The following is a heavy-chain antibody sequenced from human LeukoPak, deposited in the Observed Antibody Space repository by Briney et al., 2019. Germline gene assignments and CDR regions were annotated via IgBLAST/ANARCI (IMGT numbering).Heavy chain of an antibody. CDR2: ISSSGSTI. CDR3: AGHDYGDSYYYYGMDV. Sequence: GGSLRLSCAASGFTFSSYEMNWVRQAPGKGREWVSYISSSGSTIYYADSVKGRFTISRDNAKNSLYLRMNSLRAEDTAVYYCAGHDYGDSYYYYGMDVWGKGTTVTVSS. CDR1: GFTFSSYE. D-gene: IGHD4-17*01. V-gene: IGHV3-48*03. J-gene: IGHJ6*04.